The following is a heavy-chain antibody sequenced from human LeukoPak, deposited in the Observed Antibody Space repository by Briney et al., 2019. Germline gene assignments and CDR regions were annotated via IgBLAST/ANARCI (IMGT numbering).Heavy chain of an antibody. CDR1: GFSFNSYA. CDR3: AKHLGAHNFDY. V-gene: IGHV3-23*01. J-gene: IGHJ4*02. Sequence: PGGSQRLSCAASGFSFNSYAMSWVRQAPGKGLEWVSSISGSGANTYYANSVKGRFTVYGDNSKNTLYLQVNNLRVEDTAIYYCAKHLGAHNFDYWGQGTLVTVSS. D-gene: IGHD3-10*01. CDR2: ISGSGANT.